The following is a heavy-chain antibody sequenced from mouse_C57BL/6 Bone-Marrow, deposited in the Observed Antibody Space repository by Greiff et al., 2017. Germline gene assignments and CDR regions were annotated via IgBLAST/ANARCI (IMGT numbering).Heavy chain of an antibody. J-gene: IGHJ2*01. D-gene: IGHD2-5*01. CDR3: ARHSSNYPYYFDY. Sequence: EVKLVESGGGLVQPGGSLKLSCAASGFTFSDYYMYWVRQTPEKRLEWVAYISNGGGSTYYPDTVKGRFTISRDNAKNTLYLQMSRLKSEDTAMYYCARHSSNYPYYFDYWGQGTTLTVSS. V-gene: IGHV5-12*01. CDR1: GFTFSDYY. CDR2: ISNGGGST.